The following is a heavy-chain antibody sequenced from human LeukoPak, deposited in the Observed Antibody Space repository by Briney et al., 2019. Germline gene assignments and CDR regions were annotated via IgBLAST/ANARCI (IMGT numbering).Heavy chain of an antibody. CDR3: TAEVYRGYVYSYYYGMDV. Sequence: SVKVSCKASGFTFSNSAFQWVRQARGQGLEWIGWIVVGSDSTKYAQKFQERVSITRDMSTSTVYMELSSLRSEDTAVYYCTAEVYRGYVYSYYYGMDVWGQGTTVTVFS. V-gene: IGHV1-58*01. CDR1: GFTFSNSA. J-gene: IGHJ6*02. CDR2: IVVGSDST. D-gene: IGHD5-12*01.